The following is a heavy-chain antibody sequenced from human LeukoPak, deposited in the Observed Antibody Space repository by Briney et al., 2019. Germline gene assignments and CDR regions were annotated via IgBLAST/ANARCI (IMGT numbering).Heavy chain of an antibody. CDR1: GFTFSDSA. J-gene: IGHJ4*02. Sequence: GGSLRLSCAASGFTFSDSAMHWVRQASGKGLEWVGRIRSKANSYATTYDASVKGRFTISRDGSKNTAFLQMNSLKTEDTAVYYCTRRYYHDSSGNYYGDYWGQGTRVTVSS. D-gene: IGHD3-22*01. V-gene: IGHV3-73*01. CDR3: TRRYYHDSSGNYYGDY. CDR2: IRSKANSYAT.